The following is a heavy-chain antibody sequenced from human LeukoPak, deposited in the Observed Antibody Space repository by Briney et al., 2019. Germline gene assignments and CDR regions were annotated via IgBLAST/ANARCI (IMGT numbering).Heavy chain of an antibody. J-gene: IGHJ6*02. CDR3: ARGTPAAMRNYYYYYGMDV. Sequence: ASVKVSCKASGGTFSSYAISWVRQAPGQGLEWMGWISAYNGNTNYAQKLQGRVTMTTDTSTSTAYMELRSLRSDDTAVYYCARGTPAAMRNYYYYYGMDVWGQGTTVTVSS. CDR1: GGTFSSYA. V-gene: IGHV1-18*01. D-gene: IGHD2-2*01. CDR2: ISAYNGNT.